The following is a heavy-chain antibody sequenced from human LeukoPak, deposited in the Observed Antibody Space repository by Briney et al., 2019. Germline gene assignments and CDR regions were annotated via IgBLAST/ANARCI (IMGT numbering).Heavy chain of an antibody. V-gene: IGHV4-34*01. CDR3: ARRLFGDDP. J-gene: IGHJ5*02. CDR1: GGSFSGYY. CDR2: INHSGST. Sequence: SETLSLTCAVYGGSFSGYYWSWIRQPPGKGLEWIGEINHSGSTNYNPSLKSRVTISVDTSKNQFSLKLSSVTAADTAVYYCARRLFGDDPWGQGTLVTVSS. D-gene: IGHD3-10*02.